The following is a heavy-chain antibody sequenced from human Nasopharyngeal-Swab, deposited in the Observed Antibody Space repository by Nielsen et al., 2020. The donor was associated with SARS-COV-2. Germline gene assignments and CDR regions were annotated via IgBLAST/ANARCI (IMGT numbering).Heavy chain of an antibody. CDR3: VRDCSGGSCRPNYYYGMDV. D-gene: IGHD2-15*01. J-gene: IGHJ6*02. V-gene: IGHV3-21*06. CDR1: GFTFISYA. CDR2: ISSSSRYI. Sequence: GESLKISCAASGFTFISYAMSWVRQAPGKGLEWVSYISSSSRYIYYVDSVKGRFTISRDNAKNSVYLQMNSLRAEDTAMYYCVRDCSGGSCRPNYYYGMDVWGQGTTVTVSS.